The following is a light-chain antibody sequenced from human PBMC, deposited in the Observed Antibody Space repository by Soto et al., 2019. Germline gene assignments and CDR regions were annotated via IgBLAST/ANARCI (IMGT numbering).Light chain of an antibody. CDR1: QSVSSY. Sequence: EIVMTQSPATLSVSPGERATLSCRASQSVSSYLAWYQQKPGRAPRLLIYGASSRATGIPDRFSGSGSGTDFTLTISRLEPEDFAVYYCQQYGSSPWTFGQGTKVDIK. J-gene: IGKJ1*01. CDR3: QQYGSSPWT. CDR2: GAS. V-gene: IGKV3-20*01.